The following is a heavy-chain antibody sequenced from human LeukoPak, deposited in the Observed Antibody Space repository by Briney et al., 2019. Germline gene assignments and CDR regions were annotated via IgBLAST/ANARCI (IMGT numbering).Heavy chain of an antibody. V-gene: IGHV1-8*03. J-gene: IGHJ4*02. Sequence: ASVKVSCKASGYTFTGYDINWVRQATRQGLEWMGWMNPNSGNTGYAQEFQGRVTITRNTSISTAYMELSSLRSEDTAVYYCARRSAYGSGTYYVDYWGQGTLVTVSS. CDR1: GYTFTGYD. CDR3: ARRSAYGSGTYYVDY. D-gene: IGHD3-10*01. CDR2: MNPNSGNT.